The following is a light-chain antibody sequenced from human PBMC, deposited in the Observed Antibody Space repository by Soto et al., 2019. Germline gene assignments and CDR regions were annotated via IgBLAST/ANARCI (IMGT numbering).Light chain of an antibody. V-gene: IGLV1-44*01. Sequence: QSVLTQPPSASGTPGQRVTLSCSGSSSNIGSNTVNWYQQLPRTAPKLLIYSNNQRPSGVPDRFSGSKSGTSASLAISGLQSEDEADYYCAAWDDRLNGPWVFGGGTKLTVL. CDR2: SNN. J-gene: IGLJ3*02. CDR3: AAWDDRLNGPWV. CDR1: SSNIGSNT.